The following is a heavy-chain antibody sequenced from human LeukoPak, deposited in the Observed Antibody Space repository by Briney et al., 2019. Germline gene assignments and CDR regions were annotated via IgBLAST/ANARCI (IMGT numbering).Heavy chain of an antibody. Sequence: GGSLRLSCAASGFTFSSYSMNWVRQAPGKGLEWVSYISSSSSTIYYADSVKGRFTISRDNAKNSLYLQMNSLRAEDTAVYYCATSYYDFWSGYYGSAFDIWGQGTMVTVSS. V-gene: IGHV3-48*04. CDR2: ISSSSSTI. CDR3: ATSYYDFWSGYYGSAFDI. D-gene: IGHD3-3*01. CDR1: GFTFSSYS. J-gene: IGHJ3*02.